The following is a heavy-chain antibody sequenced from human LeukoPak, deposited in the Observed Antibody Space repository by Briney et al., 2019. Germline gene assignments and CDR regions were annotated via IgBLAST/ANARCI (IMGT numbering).Heavy chain of an antibody. J-gene: IGHJ4*02. CDR2: ISSSSSTI. CDR1: GFTFSTSG. D-gene: IGHD3-10*01. CDR3: AKDQARVRGVFDY. Sequence: GGSLRLSCAASGFTFSTSGMNWVRQAPGKGLEWVSYISSSSSTIYYADSVKGRFTISRDNAKNSMYLQMNSLRAEDTAVYYCAKDQARVRGVFDYWGQGTLVTVSS. V-gene: IGHV3-48*04.